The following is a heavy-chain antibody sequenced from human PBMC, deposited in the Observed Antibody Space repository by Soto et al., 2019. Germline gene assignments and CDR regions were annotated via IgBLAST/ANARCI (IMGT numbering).Heavy chain of an antibody. CDR1: GGTFSSYT. CDR2: IIPILGIA. D-gene: IGHD6-19*01. Sequence: QVQLVQSGAEVKKPGSSVKVSCKASGGTFSSYTISWVRRAPGQGLEWMGRIIPILGIANYAQKFQGRVTITADKSTSTAYMELSSLRSEDTAVYYCARSAYSSAIDYWGQGTLVTVSS. J-gene: IGHJ4*02. V-gene: IGHV1-69*02. CDR3: ARSAYSSAIDY.